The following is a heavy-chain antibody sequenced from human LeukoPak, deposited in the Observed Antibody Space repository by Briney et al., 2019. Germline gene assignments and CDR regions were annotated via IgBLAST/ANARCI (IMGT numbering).Heavy chain of an antibody. D-gene: IGHD2-2*02. J-gene: IGHJ5*02. CDR2: IYYSGST. CDR1: GGSISSSSYY. V-gene: IGHV4-39*07. CDR3: ARAQIVVVPAATPHTRWFDP. Sequence: SETLSLTCTVSGGSISSSSYYWGWIRQPPGKGLEWIGSIYYSGSTYYNPSLKSRVTISVDTSKNQFSLKLSSVTAADTAVYYCARAQIVVVPAATPHTRWFDPWGQGTLVTVSS.